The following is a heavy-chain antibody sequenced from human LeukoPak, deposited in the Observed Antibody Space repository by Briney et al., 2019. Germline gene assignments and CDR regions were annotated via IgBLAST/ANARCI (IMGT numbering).Heavy chain of an antibody. CDR1: GFTFSSYA. V-gene: IGHV3-64*01. D-gene: IGHD6-13*01. Sequence: GGSLRLSCAASGFTFSSYAMHWVRQAPGKGLEYVSAISSNGGSTYYANSVKGRFTISRDNSKNTLYLQMGSLRAEDMAVYYCARDIGFSSWYEFDALDIWGQGTMVTVSS. J-gene: IGHJ3*02. CDR2: ISSNGGST. CDR3: ARDIGFSSWYEFDALDI.